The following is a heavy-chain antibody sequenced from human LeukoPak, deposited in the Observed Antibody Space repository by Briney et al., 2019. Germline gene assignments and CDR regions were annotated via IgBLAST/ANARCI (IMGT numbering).Heavy chain of an antibody. Sequence: GGSLRLSCAASGFTFSSSPMSWVRQAPGKGLEWVSSISGSSSYIYYADSVKGRFTISRDNAKNSLYLQMNSLRAEDTAVYYCARVDYDILTGYYIYAFDIWGQGTMATVSS. V-gene: IGHV3-21*01. CDR3: ARVDYDILTGYYIYAFDI. J-gene: IGHJ3*02. CDR2: ISGSSSYI. D-gene: IGHD3-9*01. CDR1: GFTFSSSP.